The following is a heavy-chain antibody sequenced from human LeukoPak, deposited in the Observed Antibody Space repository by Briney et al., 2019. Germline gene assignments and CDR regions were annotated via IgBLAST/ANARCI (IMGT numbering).Heavy chain of an antibody. J-gene: IGHJ6*02. Sequence: ASEKVSCTASGYTFTSYYMHWVRQAPGQGLEWMGGIIPIFGTANYAQKFQGRVTITADESTSTAYMELSSLRSEDTAVYYCASFRVVPAAIRDYYYYGMDVWAKEPRSPSP. CDR3: ASFRVVPAAIRDYYYYGMDV. CDR2: IIPIFGTA. V-gene: IGHV1-69*13. D-gene: IGHD2-2*02. CDR1: GYTFTSYY.